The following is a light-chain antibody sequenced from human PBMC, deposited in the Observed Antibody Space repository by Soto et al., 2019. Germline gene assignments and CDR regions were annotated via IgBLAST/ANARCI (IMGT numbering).Light chain of an antibody. CDR3: NSYTSSSAVV. CDR2: EVT. Sequence: QSALTQPASVSGSPGLSITISCAGTRDDIGAYDYVSCYQQHPGYAPKLLVYEVTNRPSGVSDRFSGSKSGNTASLTISGLQAENEADYYCNSYTSSSAVVFGGGPKVTVL. V-gene: IGLV2-14*01. CDR1: RDDIGAYDY. J-gene: IGLJ2*01.